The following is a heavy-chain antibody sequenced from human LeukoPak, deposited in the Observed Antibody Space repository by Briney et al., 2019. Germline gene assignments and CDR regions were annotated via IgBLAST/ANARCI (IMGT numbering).Heavy chain of an antibody. D-gene: IGHD6-19*01. CDR2: ISYDGSNK. J-gene: IGHJ4*02. CDR3: ARDRGVYSSGPCDY. CDR1: GFTFSSYA. V-gene: IGHV3-30*04. Sequence: GGSLRLSCAASGFTFSSYAMHWVRQAPGKGLEWVAVISYDGSNKYYADSVKGRFTISRDNSKNTLYLQMNSLRAEDTAVYYCARDRGVYSSGPCDYWGQGTLVTVSS.